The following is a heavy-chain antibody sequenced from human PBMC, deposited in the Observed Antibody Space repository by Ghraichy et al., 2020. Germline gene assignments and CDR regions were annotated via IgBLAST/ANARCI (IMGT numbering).Heavy chain of an antibody. CDR1: GFTFSSYA. Sequence: GVLRLSCAASGFTFSSYAMSWVRQAPGKGLEWVSAISGSGGSTYYADSVKGRFTISRDNSKNTLYLQMNSLRAEDTAVYYCAKDLGLHLGFDYWGQGTLVTVSS. V-gene: IGHV3-23*01. CDR3: AKDLGLHLGFDY. CDR2: ISGSGGST. D-gene: IGHD5-24*01. J-gene: IGHJ4*02.